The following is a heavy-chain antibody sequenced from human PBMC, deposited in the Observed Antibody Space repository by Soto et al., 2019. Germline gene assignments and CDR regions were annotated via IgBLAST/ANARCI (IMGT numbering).Heavy chain of an antibody. J-gene: IGHJ5*02. V-gene: IGHV1-8*02. Sequence: ASVKVSCKASGYTFINFDISWVRQATGQGLEWMGWMNPGSGKTGYANKFQGRVTMTRDASTGTAHLELSSLTSEDTAVYYCARMASAGTLNWFDPWGQGTLVTAPQ. CDR1: GYTFINFD. CDR2: MNPGSGKT. CDR3: ARMASAGTLNWFDP. D-gene: IGHD6-13*01.